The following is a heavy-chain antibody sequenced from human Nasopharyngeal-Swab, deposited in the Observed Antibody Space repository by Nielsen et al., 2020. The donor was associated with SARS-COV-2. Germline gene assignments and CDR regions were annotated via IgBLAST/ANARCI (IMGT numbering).Heavy chain of an antibody. CDR2: ISANNGNT. Sequence: ASVKVSCKASGYTFTSYGISWVRQAPGQGLEWMGWISANNGNTQYAQNLQGRVTMTTDTSTSTAYMELRSLRSDDTAVYYCARGAVASSIQYFSFWGQGTLVTVSS. V-gene: IGHV1-18*01. J-gene: IGHJ1*01. CDR1: GYTFTSYG. CDR3: ARGAVASSIQYFSF. D-gene: IGHD6-13*01.